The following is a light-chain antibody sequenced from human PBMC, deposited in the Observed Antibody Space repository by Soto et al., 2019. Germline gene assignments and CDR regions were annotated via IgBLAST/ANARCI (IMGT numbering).Light chain of an antibody. Sequence: ELVFTQSPVTLSFYHGESATPSCRASQSVSGRYLAWYQQKPGQAPRLLIYDASTRATAIPARFSGSGSGTDFTLTISSLQTEDVALYYCQQYYNFPRTLGQGTKVAIK. J-gene: IGKJ1*01. CDR3: QQYYNFPRT. CDR2: DAS. CDR1: QSVSGRY. V-gene: IGKV3-15*01.